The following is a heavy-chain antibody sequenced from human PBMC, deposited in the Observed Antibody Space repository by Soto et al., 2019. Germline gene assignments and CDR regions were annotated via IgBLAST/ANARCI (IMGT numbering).Heavy chain of an antibody. CDR3: ARVGGVAARTFDY. D-gene: IGHD2-15*01. Sequence: SETLSLTCTVSGGSISPFYRSWVRQPPGKGLEWIGYLYYSGNTNYNLSLKSRVTISVDASKNQVSLRLTSVTAADTAVYYCARVGGVAARTFDYWGQGTVVTVSS. CDR1: GGSISPFY. J-gene: IGHJ4*02. CDR2: LYYSGNT. V-gene: IGHV4-59*01.